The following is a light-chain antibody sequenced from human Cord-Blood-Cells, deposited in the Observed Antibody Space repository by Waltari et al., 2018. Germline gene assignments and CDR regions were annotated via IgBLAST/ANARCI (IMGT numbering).Light chain of an antibody. CDR2: DAS. Sequence: DIQMTQSPSPLSASVGDRVTLTCRASQSISSWLAWYQQKPGKAPKLLIYDASSLESGVPSRFSGSGSGTEFTLTISSLQPDDFATYYCQQYNSYWTFGQGTKVEIK. CDR3: QQYNSYWT. CDR1: QSISSW. V-gene: IGKV1-5*01. J-gene: IGKJ1*01.